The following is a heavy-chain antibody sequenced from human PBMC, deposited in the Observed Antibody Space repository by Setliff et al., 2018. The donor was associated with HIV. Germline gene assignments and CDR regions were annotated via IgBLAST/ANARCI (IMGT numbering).Heavy chain of an antibody. Sequence: LSLTCTVSGGSISSSSSYWGWIRQPPGKGLEWIGSIDYSGSTYYNPSLKSRVTISVDTSKSQFSLKLSSVTAADTAVYYCARKPGFCSGGGCRGYFDYWGQGTLVTVSS. V-gene: IGHV4-39*07. D-gene: IGHD2-15*01. CDR2: IDYSGST. J-gene: IGHJ4*02. CDR3: ARKPGFCSGGGCRGYFDY. CDR1: GGSISSSSSY.